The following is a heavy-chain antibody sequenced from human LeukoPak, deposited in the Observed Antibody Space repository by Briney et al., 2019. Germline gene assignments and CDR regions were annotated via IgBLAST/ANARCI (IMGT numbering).Heavy chain of an antibody. CDR3: ARDGYSYGYGLFDI. CDR2: ISSSSSTI. D-gene: IGHD5-18*01. CDR1: GFTFSSYS. V-gene: IGHV3-48*04. J-gene: IGHJ3*02. Sequence: GGSLRLSCAASGFTFSSYSMNWVRQAPGKGLEWVSYISSSSSTIYYADSVKGRFTISRDNAKNSLYLQMNSLRAEDTAVYYCARDGYSYGYGLFDIWGQGTMVTVSS.